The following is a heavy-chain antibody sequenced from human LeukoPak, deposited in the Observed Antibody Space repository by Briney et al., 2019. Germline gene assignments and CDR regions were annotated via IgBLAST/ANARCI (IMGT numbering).Heavy chain of an antibody. V-gene: IGHV5-51*01. D-gene: IGHD6-19*01. CDR1: RYSFTSYW. CDR3: ARWYSSGWYGAY. J-gene: IGHJ4*02. Sequence: GSLKISCKGSRYSFTSYWIGWVRQMPGKGLEWRGIIYPGDADTRYSPSFQGQVTISADKSISTAYLQWSSLKASDPAMYYCARWYSSGWYGAYWGQGTLVTVSS. CDR2: IYPGDADT.